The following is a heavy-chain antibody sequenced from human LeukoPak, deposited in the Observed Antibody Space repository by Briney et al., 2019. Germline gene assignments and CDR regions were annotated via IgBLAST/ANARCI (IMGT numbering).Heavy chain of an antibody. Sequence: PSETLSLMCTLYGGFQNSFYELGLRQPPGKGLEWIGYIYSSGSTTYNPSLKSRVTISVDRSKNQFSLKLSSVTAADTAVYYCAGGVAGGLRFDYWGQGTQVTVSS. CDR3: AGGVAGGLRFDY. J-gene: IGHJ4*02. CDR2: IYSSGST. V-gene: IGHV4-59*08. D-gene: IGHD3-3*01. CDR1: GGFQNSFY.